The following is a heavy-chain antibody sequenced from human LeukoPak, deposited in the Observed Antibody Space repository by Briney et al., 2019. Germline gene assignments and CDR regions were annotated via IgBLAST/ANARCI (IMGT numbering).Heavy chain of an antibody. CDR1: GGSFSGCY. D-gene: IGHD3-22*01. V-gene: IGHV4-34*01. J-gene: IGHJ4*02. CDR2: INHSGST. Sequence: SETLSLACAVYGGSFSGCYWSWIRQPPGKGLEWIGEINHSGSTNYNPSLKSRVTISVDTSKNQFSLKLSSVTAADTAVYYCARGRGPHYYDSRAYYFDYWGQGTLVTVSS. CDR3: ARGRGPHYYDSRAYYFDY.